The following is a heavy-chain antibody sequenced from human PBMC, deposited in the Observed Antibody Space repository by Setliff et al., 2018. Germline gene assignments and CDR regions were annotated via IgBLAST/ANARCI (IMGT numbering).Heavy chain of an antibody. Sequence: SETLSLTCTVSGGSISSSNWWSWVRQPPGKGLEWIGEIYHSGSTNYNPSLKSRVTISVDTSKNQFSLKLSSVTAADTAVYYCGRAYSYYYYYMDVWGKGTTVTVSS. CDR3: GRAYSYYYYYMDV. J-gene: IGHJ6*03. V-gene: IGHV4-4*02. CDR1: GGSISSSNW. D-gene: IGHD4-4*01. CDR2: IYHSGST.